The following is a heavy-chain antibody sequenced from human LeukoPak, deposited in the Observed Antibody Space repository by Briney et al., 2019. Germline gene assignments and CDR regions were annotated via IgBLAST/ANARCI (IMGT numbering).Heavy chain of an antibody. V-gene: IGHV3-48*03. J-gene: IGHJ4*02. D-gene: IGHD3-3*01. CDR1: GLTFSNFK. CDR3: ASWAGNTQSDSWSGPFDY. Sequence: GRSLRLSCAASGLTFSNFKMNWVRQAPGKGLEWVSYISDSGRTTFYADSVKGRFTISRDNAKNSLYLQMSSLRVEDTAVYYCASWAGNTQSDSWSGPFDYWGQGTLVTVSS. CDR2: ISDSGRTT.